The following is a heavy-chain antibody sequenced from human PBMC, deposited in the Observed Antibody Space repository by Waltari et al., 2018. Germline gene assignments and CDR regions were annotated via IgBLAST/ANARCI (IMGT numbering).Heavy chain of an antibody. CDR1: GFTFTNYN. D-gene: IGHD6-19*01. CDR3: ATFSSRVADFDY. CDR2: ISTSSSTI. V-gene: IGHV3-48*01. J-gene: IGHJ4*02. Sequence: EVQLVESGGGLVQPGGSLRLSCAASGFTFTNYNMNWVRQAPGKGLEWVSHISTSSSTIYYADSVKGRFTISRDNAKNSLYMQMNSLRAEDTAVYYCATFSSRVADFDYWGQGTLVTVSS.